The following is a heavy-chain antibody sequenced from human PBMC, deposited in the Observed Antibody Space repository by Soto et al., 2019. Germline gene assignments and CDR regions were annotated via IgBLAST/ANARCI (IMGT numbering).Heavy chain of an antibody. Sequence: XSVNVSCKASGGTFTNYYMHLVRQAPGQGLEWMGIINPSGGSTSYAQKFQGRVTMTRDTSTSTVYMELSSLRSEDTAVYYCARVSRAGGGECYGDWGQGTLVTVSS. CDR3: ARVSRAGGGECYGD. D-gene: IGHD2-21*01. CDR2: INPSGGST. J-gene: IGHJ4*02. V-gene: IGHV1-46*01. CDR1: GGTFTNYY.